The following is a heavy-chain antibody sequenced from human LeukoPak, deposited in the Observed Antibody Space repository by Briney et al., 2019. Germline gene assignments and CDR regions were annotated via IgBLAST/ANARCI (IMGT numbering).Heavy chain of an antibody. J-gene: IGHJ4*02. CDR2: IRYGGGDK. CDR1: GFTFSSYG. Sequence: PGGSLRLSCAASGFTFSSYGMHWVRQAPGKRLEWVAFIRYGGGDKYYADSVKGRFTISRDNSKNTLYLQMNSLRAEDTAVYYCAKPDFWSGLGIGYWGQGTLVTVSS. V-gene: IGHV3-30*02. CDR3: AKPDFWSGLGIGY. D-gene: IGHD3-3*01.